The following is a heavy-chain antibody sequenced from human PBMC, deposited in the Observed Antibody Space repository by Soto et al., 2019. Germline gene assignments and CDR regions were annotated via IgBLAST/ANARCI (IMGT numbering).Heavy chain of an antibody. D-gene: IGHD6-13*01. CDR2: LIPILGTA. CDR1: RDSFNNYA. V-gene: IGHV1-69*01. Sequence: QVQLVQSGAEVKKPGSSVKVSCKASRDSFNNYAVTWVRQAPGQGLEWMGGLIPILGTANYAQKFQGRVTITADESTSTAYMELNSLRSEDTAVYYCATSYCTSWYGDYWGQGTLVTVSS. CDR3: ATSYCTSWYGDY. J-gene: IGHJ4*02.